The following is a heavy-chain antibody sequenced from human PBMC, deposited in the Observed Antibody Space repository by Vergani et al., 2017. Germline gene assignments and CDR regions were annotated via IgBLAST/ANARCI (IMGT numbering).Heavy chain of an antibody. J-gene: IGHJ4*02. D-gene: IGHD3-3*01. CDR3: AKGSVWLLSLGQKKNPPIDY. CDR2: ISWNSGSI. CDR1: GFTFDDYA. V-gene: IGHV3-9*01. Sequence: EVQLVESGGGLVQPGRSLRLSCAASGFTFDDYAMHWARQAPGKGLEWVSGISWNSGSIGYADSVKGRFTISRDNAKNSLYLQMNSLRAEDTAVYYCAKGSVWLLSLGQKKNPPIDYWGQGTLVTVSS.